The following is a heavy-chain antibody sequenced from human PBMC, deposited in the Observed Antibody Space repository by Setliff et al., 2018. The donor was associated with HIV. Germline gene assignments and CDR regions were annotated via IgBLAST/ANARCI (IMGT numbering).Heavy chain of an antibody. J-gene: IGHJ3*02. Sequence: ASVKVSCKASGYTFTNYDISWVRQAPGQGLEWMGCISAHNGKTNYARTFQGRVTMTSDTSTTTAYMELRTLRSDDAAVYYCARGGQSPYYYGSGSPHDPFDIWGQGTMVTVSS. D-gene: IGHD3-10*01. CDR2: ISAHNGKT. CDR3: ARGGQSPYYYGSGSPHDPFDI. V-gene: IGHV1-18*01. CDR1: GYTFTNYD.